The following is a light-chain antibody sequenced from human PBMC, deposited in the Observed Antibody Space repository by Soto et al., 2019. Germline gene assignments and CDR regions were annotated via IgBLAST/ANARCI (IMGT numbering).Light chain of an antibody. V-gene: IGLV2-14*01. Sequence: QSVLTQPASVSGSPGQSITISCTGTSSDVGGYNYVSWYQQHPGKAPKLMIYEVSNRPSGVFNRFSGSKSGNTASLTISGLQAEDEADYYCSSYTSSSTLGFGGGTKVTVL. CDR1: SSDVGGYNY. J-gene: IGLJ3*02. CDR3: SSYTSSSTLG. CDR2: EVS.